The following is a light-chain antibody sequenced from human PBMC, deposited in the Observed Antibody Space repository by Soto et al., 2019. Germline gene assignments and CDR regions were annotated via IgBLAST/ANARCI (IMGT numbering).Light chain of an antibody. Sequence: QCALTQPASVSGSPGQSITISCTGTSSDLAIYNYVSWYQQQPGKAPKLMIYQVTNRPSGVSNRFSGSRSGNTASLTLSGAQPEDEAEYYCLPPYNGPYVFGTGTKVTVL. CDR1: SSDLAIYNY. J-gene: IGLJ1*01. V-gene: IGLV2-14*01. CDR3: LPPYNGPYV. CDR2: QVT.